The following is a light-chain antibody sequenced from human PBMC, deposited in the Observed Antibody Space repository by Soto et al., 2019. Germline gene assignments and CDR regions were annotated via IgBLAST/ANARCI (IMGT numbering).Light chain of an antibody. CDR2: RAS. J-gene: IGKJ1*01. Sequence: IALTQSPATVSVSPWDRVTLSCWASQNIYSNLGWYQQRPGQAPRLIIYRASARPTVIPARFSGSGSGTEFTLTISSLQSEDFATYYCQQYHNLWSFGRGTKVEIK. CDR1: QNIYSN. V-gene: IGKV3-15*01. CDR3: QQYHNLWS.